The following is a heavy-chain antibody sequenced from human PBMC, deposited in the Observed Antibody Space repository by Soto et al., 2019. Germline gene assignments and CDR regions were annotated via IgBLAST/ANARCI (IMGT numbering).Heavy chain of an antibody. CDR2: ISAYNGNT. J-gene: IGHJ6*03. D-gene: IGHD6-6*01. Sequence: ASVKVSCKASGYTFTSYGISWVRQAPGQGLEWMGWISAYNGNTNYAQKLQGRVTMTTDTSTSTAYMELRSLRSDDTAVYYCARAKHIAAPSYHYYYYMDVWGKGTTVTVSS. CDR3: ARAKHIAAPSYHYYYYMDV. V-gene: IGHV1-18*01. CDR1: GYTFTSYG.